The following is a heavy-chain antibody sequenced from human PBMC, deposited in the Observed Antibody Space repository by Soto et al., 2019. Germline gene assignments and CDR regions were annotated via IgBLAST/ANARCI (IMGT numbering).Heavy chain of an antibody. D-gene: IGHD2-2*01. CDR2: VYHSGST. V-gene: IGHV4-38-2*02. Sequence: SETLSLTCAVSCYSISSAYYWGWIRQPPGKGLDWIGSVYHSGSTYYNPSLKSRVTFSVDTSKNQFSLKLNSVTAADTAVYFCARDNPAINYYYYYGIDVWGQGTTVTVS. CDR3: ARDNPAINYYYYYGIDV. J-gene: IGHJ6*02. CDR1: CYSISSAYY.